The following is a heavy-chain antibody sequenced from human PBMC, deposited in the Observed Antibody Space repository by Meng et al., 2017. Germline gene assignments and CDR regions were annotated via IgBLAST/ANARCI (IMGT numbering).Heavy chain of an antibody. J-gene: IGHJ1*01. CDR3: AKGPHGPQYFQH. V-gene: IGHV3-43*01. CDR1: GFTFDDYT. Sequence: LELVASGGVVVQPGGALRLSCAGFGFTFDDYTMHWVRQAPGKGLEWVSLISWDGGSTYYADSVKGRFTISRDNSKNSLYLQMNSLRTEDTALYYCAKGPHGPQYFQHWGQGTLVTVSS. CDR2: ISWDGGST. D-gene: IGHD5-24*01.